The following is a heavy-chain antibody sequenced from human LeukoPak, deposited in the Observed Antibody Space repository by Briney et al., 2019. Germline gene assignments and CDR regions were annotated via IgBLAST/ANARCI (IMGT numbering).Heavy chain of an antibody. CDR2: TYPGDSNT. V-gene: IGHV5-51*01. Sequence: GESLKISCRGSGYSFTNNWIGWVRQMPGKGLEWMGITYPGDSNTRYSPSFQGQVTISADKSISSAYLQWSSLKASDTAMYYCVRSPACSSGTCYPNWFDPWGQGTLVTVSS. J-gene: IGHJ5*02. D-gene: IGHD2-15*01. CDR3: VRSPACSSGTCYPNWFDP. CDR1: GYSFTNNW.